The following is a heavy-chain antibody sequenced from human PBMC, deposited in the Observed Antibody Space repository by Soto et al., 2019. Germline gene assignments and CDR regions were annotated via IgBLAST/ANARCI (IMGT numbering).Heavy chain of an antibody. J-gene: IGHJ4*02. D-gene: IGHD6-13*01. V-gene: IGHV1-18*01. CDR1: SYTFTNYA. CDR2: VNTYNGNP. Sequence: QVQLVQSGGELKKPGASVKVSCKASSYTFTNYAISWVRQAPGRGLEWMGWVNTYNGNPNYAQIFQGRVTMTTDTSTGTAYMELRSLKSDDSAIYYCARDSQYSTSWQRFDSWGQGTLFTVSS. CDR3: ARDSQYSTSWQRFDS.